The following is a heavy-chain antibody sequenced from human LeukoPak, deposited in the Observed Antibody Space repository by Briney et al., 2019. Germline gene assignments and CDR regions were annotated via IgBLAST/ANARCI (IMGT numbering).Heavy chain of an antibody. J-gene: IGHJ4*02. CDR1: GFTFSSYA. D-gene: IGHD3-9*01. CDR2: ISFNGGST. Sequence: GGSLRLACAASGFTFSSYAMHWVRQAPGKGLEYVSGISFNGGSTYHANSVKGRFTVSRDNSKNTLYLQMNSLRAEDTAEYYCAKAVGFDWYWHYWGQGTLVTVSS. V-gene: IGHV3-64*01. CDR3: AKAVGFDWYWHY.